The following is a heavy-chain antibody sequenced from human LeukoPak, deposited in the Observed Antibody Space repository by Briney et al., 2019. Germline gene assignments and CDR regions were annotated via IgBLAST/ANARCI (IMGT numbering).Heavy chain of an antibody. Sequence: GGSLRLSCAASGLAFSADKMHWVRPAPRKGLVWVSRISTDGYTTDYADFVQGRFTASRDNTKNTWSLEMNSLRAEDTAVYYCVVGGSPGYWGQGTLVTVSS. D-gene: IGHD2-15*01. CDR3: VVGGSPGY. J-gene: IGHJ4*02. CDR2: ISTDGYTT. V-gene: IGHV3-74*01. CDR1: GLAFSADK.